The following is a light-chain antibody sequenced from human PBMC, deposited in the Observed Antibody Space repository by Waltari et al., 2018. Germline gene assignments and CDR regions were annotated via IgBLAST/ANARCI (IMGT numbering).Light chain of an antibody. J-gene: IGKJ4*01. CDR3: EQDAISPLT. CDR2: DES. Sequence: EIVLTQSPGTLSLSPGERASLSCRASQSVSSNYLAWYQQKPGQTTRLLIYDESSRATGIPYRFSGRGSGTDFTLTISSLEPVGFAVCYCEQDAISPLTVGGGTREEIK. V-gene: IGKV3-20*01. CDR1: QSVSSNY.